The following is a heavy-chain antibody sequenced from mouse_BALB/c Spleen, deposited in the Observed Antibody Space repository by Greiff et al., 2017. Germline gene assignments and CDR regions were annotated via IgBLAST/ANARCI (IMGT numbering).Heavy chain of an antibody. D-gene: IGHD1-1*01. CDR2: ISSGSSTI. CDR3: ARKDGLREAMDY. J-gene: IGHJ4*01. CDR1: GFTFSSFG. V-gene: IGHV5-17*02. Sequence: EVMLVESGGGLVQPGGSRKLSCAASGFTFSSFGMHWVRQAPEKGLEWVAYISSGSSTIYYADTVKGRFTISRDNPKNTLFLQMTSLRSEDTAMYYCARKDGLREAMDYWGQGTSVTVSS.